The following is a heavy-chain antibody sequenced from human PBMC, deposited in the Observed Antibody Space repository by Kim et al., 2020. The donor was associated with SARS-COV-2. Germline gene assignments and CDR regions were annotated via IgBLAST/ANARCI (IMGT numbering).Heavy chain of an antibody. Sequence: YNPSLKSRVTISLDTSKNQFSLKLNSVTVADTAVYYCARDPIPAAPPDYWGQGTLVTVSS. J-gene: IGHJ4*02. V-gene: IGHV4-39*07. CDR3: ARDPIPAAPPDY. D-gene: IGHD6-13*01.